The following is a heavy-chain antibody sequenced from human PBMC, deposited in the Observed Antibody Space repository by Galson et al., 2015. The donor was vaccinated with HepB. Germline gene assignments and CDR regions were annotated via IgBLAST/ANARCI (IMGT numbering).Heavy chain of an antibody. V-gene: IGHV3-30-3*01. D-gene: IGHD4-17*01. CDR3: ARDCSPQDNDYGDSGGEIDY. CDR1: GFTFSSYA. Sequence: SLRLSCAASGFTFSSYAMHWVRQAPGKGLEWVAIISYDGSNKYYADSVKGRFTISRDNSKNTLYLQVNSLRAEDTAVYYCARDCSPQDNDYGDSGGEIDYWGQGTLVTVSS. J-gene: IGHJ4*02. CDR2: ISYDGSNK.